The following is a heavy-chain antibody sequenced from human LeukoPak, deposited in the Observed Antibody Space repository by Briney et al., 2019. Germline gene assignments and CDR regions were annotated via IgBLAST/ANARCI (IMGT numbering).Heavy chain of an antibody. CDR1: GGSISSGDYY. J-gene: IGHJ4*02. D-gene: IGHD3-3*01. CDR2: IYYSGST. V-gene: IGHV4-61*08. Sequence: SETLSLTCTVPGGSISSGDYYWSWIRQPPGKGLEWIGYIYYSGSTYYNPSLKSRVTMSVDTSKNQFSLKLSSVTAADTAVYYCAREGAHTIFGVVIYYFDYWGQGTLVTVSS. CDR3: AREGAHTIFGVVIYYFDY.